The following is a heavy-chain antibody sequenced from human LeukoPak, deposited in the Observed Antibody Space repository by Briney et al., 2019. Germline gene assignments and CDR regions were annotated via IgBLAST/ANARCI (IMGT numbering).Heavy chain of an antibody. D-gene: IGHD5-24*01. Sequence: SETVSLTCTVSGDSISNYYWRWIRQPAGKGLEWIGRISTSGNAIYNASLKSRVTISGDNSKNQFSLRLTSVTAADTAVYFCARLRVPGRWLSPFDLWGRGTLVTVSS. CDR3: ARLRVPGRWLSPFDL. CDR1: GDSISNYY. V-gene: IGHV4-4*07. CDR2: ISTSGNA. J-gene: IGHJ2*01.